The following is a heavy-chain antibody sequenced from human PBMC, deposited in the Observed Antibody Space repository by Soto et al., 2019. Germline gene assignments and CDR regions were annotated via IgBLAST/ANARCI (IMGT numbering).Heavy chain of an antibody. V-gene: IGHV1-8*01. CDR1: GYTFTSSE. J-gene: IGHJ5*01. CDR2: MNSNSGNI. CDR3: ARGKFWFDS. Sequence: QVQLVQSGAEVKKPGASVKVSCKASGYTFTSSEINWLRQAPGQGLVWMGWMNSNSGNIGYAQKFQGRVTMTRATSISTASMELSGLRSEDTAVYYCARGKFWFDSWRPGALVTVSS.